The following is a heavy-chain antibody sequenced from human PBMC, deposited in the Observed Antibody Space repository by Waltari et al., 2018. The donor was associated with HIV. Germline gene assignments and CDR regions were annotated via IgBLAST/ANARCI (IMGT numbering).Heavy chain of an antibody. CDR1: GITFRNAW. CDR2: NKSGAEGGTT. D-gene: IGHD3-22*01. V-gene: IGHV3-15*01. J-gene: IGHJ4*02. CDR3: TTLWYSYDSTDY. Sequence: EVQLVESGGGLVKPGGSLRLSCAASGITFRNAWMSWVRQAPGKGLEWVCRNKSGAEGGTTDYAATVKGRFTISRDDSKHTLYLQMDSLKTEDTAVYYCTTLWYSYDSTDYWGQGTLVTVSS.